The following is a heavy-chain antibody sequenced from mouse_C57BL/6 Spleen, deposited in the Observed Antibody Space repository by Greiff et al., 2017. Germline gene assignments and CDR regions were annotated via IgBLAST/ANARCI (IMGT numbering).Heavy chain of an antibody. J-gene: IGHJ2*01. Sequence: VQRVESGPELVKPGASVKMSCKASGYTFTDYYMHWVKQKPGKGLEWIGEIYPGSGNTYYNEKFKGKATLTADTSSSTAYMQLSSLTSEDSAVYFCASLDGYYLDYWGQGTTLTVSS. CDR2: YPGSGNTY. CDR1: YTFTDYYM. D-gene: IGHD2-3*01. V-gene: IGHV1-83*01. CDR3: SLDGYYLDY.